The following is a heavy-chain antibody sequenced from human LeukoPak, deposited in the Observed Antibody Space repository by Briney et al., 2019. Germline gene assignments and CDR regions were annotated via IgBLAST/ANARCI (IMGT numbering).Heavy chain of an antibody. CDR3: ARRQLWSRGEGHMDV. CDR1: GGSFSGYY. Sequence: SETLSLTCAVSGGSFSGYYWSWIRQPPGKGLEWIGEINHSGSTNYNPYFKSRLTISVNTSKNQFSLKLSSATAADKAVYYCARRQLWSRGEGHMDVWGEGTAVSVS. CDR2: INHSGST. J-gene: IGHJ6*03. D-gene: IGHD5-18*01. V-gene: IGHV4-34*01.